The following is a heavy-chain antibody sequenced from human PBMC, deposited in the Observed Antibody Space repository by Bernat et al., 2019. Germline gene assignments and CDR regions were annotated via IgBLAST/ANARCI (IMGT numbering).Heavy chain of an antibody. CDR3: AREPSDYDFWGGYIYYGLDV. D-gene: IGHD3-3*01. CDR2: IWYDGSIQ. J-gene: IGHJ6*02. Sequence: VQLVESGGGVVQPGRSLRLSCAASGFTFSSYGMHWVRQAPGTGLEWGAVIWYDGSIQYYADASEDRFTLSGDKSKSTLYLQMNSLRADDTAVYYCAREPSDYDFWGGYIYYGLDVWGQGTTVTVSS. CDR1: GFTFSSYG. V-gene: IGHV3-33*01.